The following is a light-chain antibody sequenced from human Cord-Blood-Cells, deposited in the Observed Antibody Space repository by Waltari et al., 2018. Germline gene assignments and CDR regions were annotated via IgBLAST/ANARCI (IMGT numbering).Light chain of an antibody. V-gene: IGKV1-39*01. J-gene: IGKJ4*01. Sequence: DIQMTQSPSSLSASAGDTVTITCRASQSISTYLNWYQQKPGKAPKLLIYAAASLESGVPARFSGSGSGTDFTLTISSLQPEDFATCYCEQCYSTPPTFGGGTKVEIK. CDR3: EQCYSTPPT. CDR2: AAA. CDR1: QSISTY.